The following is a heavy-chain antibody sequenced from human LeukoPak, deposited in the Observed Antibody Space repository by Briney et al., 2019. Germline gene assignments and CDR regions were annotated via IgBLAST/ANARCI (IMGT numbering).Heavy chain of an antibody. J-gene: IGHJ5*02. Sequence: SETLSLTCAVYGGSFSGYCWSWIRQPPGKGLEWIGEINHSGSTNYNPSLKSRVTISVDTSKNQFSLKLSSVTAADTAVYYCARGKIFGVVRSPLEFDPWGQGTLVTVSS. V-gene: IGHV4-34*01. CDR2: INHSGST. CDR1: GGSFSGYC. D-gene: IGHD3-3*01. CDR3: ARGKIFGVVRSPLEFDP.